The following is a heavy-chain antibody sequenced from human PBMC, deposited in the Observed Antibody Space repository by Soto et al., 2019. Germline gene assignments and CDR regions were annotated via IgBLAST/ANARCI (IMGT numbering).Heavy chain of an antibody. V-gene: IGHV1-46*01. CDR3: ARRVRGTIFEGAEYYYYVMAV. D-gene: IGHD3-3*01. J-gene: IGHJ6*02. CDR2: TNPRGGSK. CDR1: GYTFTNYY. Sequence: ASVKVSCKASGYTFTNYYIHWVRQAPGQRLEWFRFTNPRGGSKSYAQKCQGRVTMTRDPSPSKVYMELSSRRSEDTAVYYCARRVRGTIFEGAEYYYYVMAVWGQGTTVPVSS.